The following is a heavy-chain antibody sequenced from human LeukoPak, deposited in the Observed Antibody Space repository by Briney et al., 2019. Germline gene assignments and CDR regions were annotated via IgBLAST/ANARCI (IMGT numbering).Heavy chain of an antibody. CDR3: AKDVGLGNYYGMDV. Sequence: PGGSLRLSCAASGFRFDGFAMHWVRQAPGKGLEWVAGVTWNSGNIGYGDSVKGRFIISRDNAKRSLYLEMNSLRPEDTALYYRAKDVGLGNYYGMDVWGQGTMVTVSS. V-gene: IGHV3-9*01. D-gene: IGHD3-16*01. J-gene: IGHJ6*02. CDR2: VTWNSGNI. CDR1: GFRFDGFA.